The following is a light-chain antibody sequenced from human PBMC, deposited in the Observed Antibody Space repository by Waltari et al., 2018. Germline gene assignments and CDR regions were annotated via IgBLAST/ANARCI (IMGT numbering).Light chain of an antibody. CDR3: QKYARVPLS. CDR1: QDITKS. V-gene: IGKV1-33*01. CDR2: DVS. Sequence: DIQMTQSPSSLSASVGDRVSITCQASQDITKSLNWFQQKPGEAPKVLIYDVSSLRTGVPSRFSGSGSGTHFTFTITSLQPEDIGTYFCQKYARVPLSFGGGTKVEIK. J-gene: IGKJ4*01.